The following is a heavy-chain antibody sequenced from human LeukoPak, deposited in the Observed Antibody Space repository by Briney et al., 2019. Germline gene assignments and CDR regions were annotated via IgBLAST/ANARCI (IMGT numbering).Heavy chain of an antibody. J-gene: IGHJ6*02. CDR2: ISGSGGST. D-gene: IGHD3-22*01. V-gene: IGHV3-23*01. CDR1: GFTFSSYA. CDR3: ARAPQPYYDSSGYYYYYYGMDV. Sequence: GGSLRLSCAASGFTFSSYAMSWVRQAPGKGLEWVSAISGSGGSTYYADSVKGRFTISRDNSKNTLYLQMNSLRAEDTAVYYCARAPQPYYDSSGYYYYYYGMDVWGQGTTVTVSS.